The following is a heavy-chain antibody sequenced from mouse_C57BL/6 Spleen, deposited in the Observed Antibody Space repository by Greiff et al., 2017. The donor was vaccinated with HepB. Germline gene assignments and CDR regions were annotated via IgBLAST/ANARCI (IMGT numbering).Heavy chain of an antibody. CDR2: ISDGGSYT. D-gene: IGHD1-1*01. CDR1: GFTFSSYA. J-gene: IGHJ2*01. V-gene: IGHV5-4*01. CDR3: ARDGYYGHYFDY. Sequence: EVQGVESGGGLVKPGGSLKLSCAASGFTFSSYAMSWVRQTPEKRLEWVATISDGGSYTYYPDNVKGRFTISRDNAKNNLYLQMSHLKSEDTAMYYCARDGYYGHYFDYWGQGTTLTVSS.